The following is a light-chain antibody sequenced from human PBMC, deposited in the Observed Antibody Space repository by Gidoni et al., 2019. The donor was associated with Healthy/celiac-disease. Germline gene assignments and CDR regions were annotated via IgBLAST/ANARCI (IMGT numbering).Light chain of an antibody. CDR3: CSYAGSSTWV. Sequence: QSALTQPAPVSGSPGQSITISCTRTSSDVGSYNLVSWYQQHPGKAPKLMIYEGSKRPSGVSNLFSGSKSGNTASLTISGLQAEDEADYYCCSYAGSSTWVFGTGTKVTVL. CDR2: EGS. J-gene: IGLJ1*01. V-gene: IGLV2-23*01. CDR1: SSDVGSYNL.